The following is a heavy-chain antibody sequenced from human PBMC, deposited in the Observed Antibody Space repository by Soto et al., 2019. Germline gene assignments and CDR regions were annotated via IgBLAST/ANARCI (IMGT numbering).Heavy chain of an antibody. CDR1: GFSLSTTGVG. D-gene: IGHD3-10*01. V-gene: IGHV2-5*02. CDR2: IYWDNDK. CDR3: ARSLWFGELH. Sequence: QITLKESGPTLVKPTQTLTLTCSFSGFSLSTTGVGVGWIRQSPGKALEWLAIIYWDNDKRYSPSLKSRVTITKATSKNQVVLTATNMDPVDTGTYYCARSLWFGELHWGQGALVTVSS. J-gene: IGHJ4*02.